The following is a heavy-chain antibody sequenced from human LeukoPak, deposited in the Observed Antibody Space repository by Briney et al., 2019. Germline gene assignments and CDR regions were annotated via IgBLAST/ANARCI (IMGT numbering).Heavy chain of an antibody. Sequence: GGSLRLSCAGTGFTFSNYWMNWVRQAPGKGLEWVANIKEDGSRINYVDSVKGRSTISRDNAKNSVYLQMDNLRAEDTAVYYCVGSSGWLFVYWGQGILVAVSS. V-gene: IGHV3-7*01. CDR3: VGSSGWLFVY. D-gene: IGHD6-19*01. CDR1: GFTFSNYW. CDR2: IKEDGSRI. J-gene: IGHJ4*02.